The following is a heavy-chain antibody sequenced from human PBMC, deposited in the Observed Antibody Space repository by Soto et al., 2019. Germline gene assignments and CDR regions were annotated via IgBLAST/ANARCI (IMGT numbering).Heavy chain of an antibody. CDR1: GGSISSSSYY. D-gene: IGHD1-20*01. J-gene: IGHJ6*02. Sequence: PSETLSLTCTVSGGSISSSSYYWGWIRQPPGKGLEWIGSIYYSGSTYYNPSLKSRVTISVYTSKSQLSLKLNSVTAADTAVYYCARVLGVNWRGYYSYGMDVWGQGTTVTVSS. V-gene: IGHV4-39*07. CDR3: ARVLGVNWRGYYSYGMDV. CDR2: IYYSGST.